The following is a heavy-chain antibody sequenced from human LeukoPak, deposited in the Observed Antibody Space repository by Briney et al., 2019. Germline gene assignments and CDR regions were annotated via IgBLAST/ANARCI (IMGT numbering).Heavy chain of an antibody. D-gene: IGHD5-18*01. Sequence: GGSLRLSCAASGFTFSSYGMHWVRQAPGKGLEWVAVIWYDGSNKYYADSVKGRLTISRDNSKNTLYLQMNSLRAEDTAVYYCARDSRGYSYGRYYFDYWGQGTLVTVSS. J-gene: IGHJ4*02. CDR3: ARDSRGYSYGRYYFDY. V-gene: IGHV3-33*01. CDR1: GFTFSSYG. CDR2: IWYDGSNK.